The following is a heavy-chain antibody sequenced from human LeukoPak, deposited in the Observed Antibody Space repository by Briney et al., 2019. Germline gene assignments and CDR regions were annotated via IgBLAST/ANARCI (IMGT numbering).Heavy chain of an antibody. CDR1: GFNFDDYA. CDR2: INWNGGST. D-gene: IGHD6-13*01. CDR3: ASEGVGYSSSWYAFHY. J-gene: IGHJ4*02. Sequence: GGSLRLSCAASGFNFDDYAMSWVRQAPGKGLEWVSVINWNGGSTGYADSVKGRFTISRDNAKNSLYLQMNSLRAEDTALYYCASEGVGYSSSWYAFHYWGQGTLVTVSS. V-gene: IGHV3-20*04.